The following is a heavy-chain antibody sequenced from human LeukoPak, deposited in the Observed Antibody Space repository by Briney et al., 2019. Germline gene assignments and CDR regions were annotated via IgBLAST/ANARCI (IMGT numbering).Heavy chain of an antibody. CDR3: AADLTGDHYYYMDV. CDR1: GFTFTSSA. CDR2: IVVGSGNT. V-gene: IGHV1-58*01. J-gene: IGHJ6*03. D-gene: IGHD7-27*01. Sequence: GTSVKVSCKASGFTFTSSAVQWVRQARGQRLEWIGWIVVGSGNTTYAQKFQERVTITRDMSTSTAYMELSSLRSEDTAVYYCAADLTGDHYYYMDVWGKGTTVTVSS.